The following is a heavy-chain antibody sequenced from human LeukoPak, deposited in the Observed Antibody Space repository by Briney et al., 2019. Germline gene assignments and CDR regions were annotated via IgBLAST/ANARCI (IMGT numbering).Heavy chain of an antibody. V-gene: IGHV3-13*01. J-gene: IGHJ5*02. CDR2: IGTAGDT. D-gene: IGHD3-9*01. CDR1: GFTFNSYD. Sequence: GGSLRLSCAASGFTFNSYDMHWVRHPTGKGLEWVSAIGTAGDTYYSHSVKGRFTISRENAKNSLYLHMNSLSAGDTAVYFCARGHMLTGYYNFAWFDPWGQGTLVTVSS. CDR3: ARGHMLTGYYNFAWFDP.